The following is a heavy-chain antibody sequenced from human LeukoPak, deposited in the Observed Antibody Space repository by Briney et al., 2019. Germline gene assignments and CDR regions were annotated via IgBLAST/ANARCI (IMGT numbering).Heavy chain of an antibody. CDR3: ARDPVLRFLEWLEGVSDYFDY. CDR1: GYTFTSYD. D-gene: IGHD3-3*01. V-gene: IGHV1-8*01. CDR2: MNPNSGNT. J-gene: IGHJ4*02. Sequence: ASVKVSCKASGYTFTSYDINWVRQAPGQGLEWMGWMNPNSGNTGYAQKFQGRVTMTRNTSISTAYMEVSSLRSEDTAVYYCARDPVLRFLEWLEGVSDYFDYWGQGTLVTVSS.